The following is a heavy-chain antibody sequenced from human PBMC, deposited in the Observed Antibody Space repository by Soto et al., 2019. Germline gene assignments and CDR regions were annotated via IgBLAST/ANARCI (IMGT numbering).Heavy chain of an antibody. D-gene: IGHD6-13*01. CDR3: ARLVAAGLIFDY. Sequence: QVQLQESGPGLVKPSETLSLTCTVSGGSVSSGSHYWSWIRQPPGKGLECLGNIYYSGSTNYNPSLRSRVTISVDTSKNQFSLKLSSVTVADTAVYYCARLVAAGLIFDYWGQGSLVTVSS. V-gene: IGHV4-61*01. CDR1: GGSVSSGSHY. J-gene: IGHJ4*02. CDR2: IYYSGST.